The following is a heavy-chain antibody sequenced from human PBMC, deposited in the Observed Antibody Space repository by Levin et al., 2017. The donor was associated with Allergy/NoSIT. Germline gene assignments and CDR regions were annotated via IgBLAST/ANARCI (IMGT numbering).Heavy chain of an antibody. CDR1: GFTFSSYG. D-gene: IGHD4-17*01. Sequence: PGGSLRLSCAASGFTFSSYGMHWVRQAPGKGLEWVAVTWYDGSNKYYADSVKGRFTISRDNSKNTLYLQMNSLRAEDTAVYYCAREFGGYGDRDYWGQGTLVTVSS. CDR2: TWYDGSNK. J-gene: IGHJ4*02. V-gene: IGHV3-33*01. CDR3: AREFGGYGDRDY.